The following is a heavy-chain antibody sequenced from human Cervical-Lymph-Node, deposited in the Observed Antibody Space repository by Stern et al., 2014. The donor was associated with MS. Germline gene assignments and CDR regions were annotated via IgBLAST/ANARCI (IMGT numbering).Heavy chain of an antibody. V-gene: IGHV1-2*02. CDR2: ISPKTGSA. J-gene: IGHJ4*02. CDR1: GYTFTAYF. CDR3: ARDRGSYSDY. Sequence: VQLVQSGAEVERPGASVTVSFKASGYTFTAYFLHWVRQAPGQGLEWMGWISPKTGSATYAQKFQDRVTMTRDTSINTGYMEVSSLRSDDTAVYYCARDRGSYSDYWGQGTLVAVSS. D-gene: IGHD1-26*01.